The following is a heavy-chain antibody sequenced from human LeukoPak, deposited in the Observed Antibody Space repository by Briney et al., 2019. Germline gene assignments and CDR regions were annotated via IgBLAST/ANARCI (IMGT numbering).Heavy chain of an antibody. D-gene: IGHD2-8*01. CDR3: ARGLGVYYGMDV. J-gene: IGHJ6*02. CDR1: GYTFTSYD. Sequence: ASVKVSCKASGYTFTSYDIHWVRQATGQGLEWMGWMNPNSGNTGYAQKFQGRVTMTRNTSISTAYMELSSLRSEDTAVYYCARGLGVYYGMDVWGQGTTATVSS. V-gene: IGHV1-8*01. CDR2: MNPNSGNT.